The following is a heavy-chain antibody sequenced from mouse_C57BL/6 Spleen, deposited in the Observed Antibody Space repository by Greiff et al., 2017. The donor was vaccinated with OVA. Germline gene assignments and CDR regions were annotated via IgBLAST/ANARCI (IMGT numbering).Heavy chain of an antibody. V-gene: IGHV3-1*01. Sequence: EVQLVESGPGMVKPSQSLSLTCTVTGYSITSGYDWHWIRHFPGNKLEWMGYISYSGSTNYNPSLKSRISITHDTSKNHFFLKLNSVTTEDTATYYCARGGYGSSYGYFDVWGTGTTVTVSS. J-gene: IGHJ1*03. CDR2: ISYSGST. CDR1: GYSITSGYD. CDR3: ARGGYGSSYGYFDV. D-gene: IGHD1-1*01.